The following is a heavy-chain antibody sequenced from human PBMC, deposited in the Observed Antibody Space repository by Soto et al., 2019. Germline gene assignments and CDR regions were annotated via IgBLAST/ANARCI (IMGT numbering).Heavy chain of an antibody. CDR2: IYWDDDK. V-gene: IGHV2-5*02. Sequence: SGPTLVNPTQTLTLTCTVSGFSLSSDGVGVAWIRQPPGKALEWLALIYWDDDKRYSPSLKTRLTISKDTSKNQVVLTMTNMDPVDTATYYCAHAYGGTSWPNDAFDVWGQGTVVTVSS. CDR1: GFSLSSDGVG. J-gene: IGHJ3*01. D-gene: IGHD2-2*01. CDR3: AHAYGGTSWPNDAFDV.